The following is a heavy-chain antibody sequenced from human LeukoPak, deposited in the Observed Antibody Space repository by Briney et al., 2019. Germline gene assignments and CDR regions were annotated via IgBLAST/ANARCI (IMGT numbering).Heavy chain of an antibody. D-gene: IGHD3-9*01. CDR3: AKDLSPLRYFDWSFDY. CDR2: ISGSGGST. V-gene: IGHV3-23*01. Sequence: GGSLRPSCAASGFTFSNYSMSWVRQAPGKGLEWVSAISGSGGSTYYADSVKGRFTISRDNSKNTLYLQMNSLRAEDTAVYYCAKDLSPLRYFDWSFDYWGQGTLVTVSS. CDR1: GFTFSNYS. J-gene: IGHJ4*02.